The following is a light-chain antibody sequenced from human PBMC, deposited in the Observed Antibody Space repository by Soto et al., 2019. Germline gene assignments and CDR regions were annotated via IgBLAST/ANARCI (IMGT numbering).Light chain of an antibody. V-gene: IGKV3-15*01. CDR2: EAS. CDR3: QQYNKWPLT. Sequence: EIVMTQSPATLSVSPGERTTLSCRASQSIYNNLAWYQQKPGQAPRLLIYEASTRATGIPARFSVSGSGTESTLTISSLQSEDFAVYYCQQYNKWPLTFDGGARVEIK. CDR1: QSIYNN. J-gene: IGKJ4*01.